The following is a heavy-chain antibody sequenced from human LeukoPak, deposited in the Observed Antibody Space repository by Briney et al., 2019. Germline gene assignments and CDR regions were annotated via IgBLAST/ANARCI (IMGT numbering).Heavy chain of an antibody. V-gene: IGHV1-2*06. J-gene: IGHJ4*02. D-gene: IGHD1-7*01. CDR3: ARDGGNSADFDY. CDR1: EYTFTDYY. Sequence: ASVKVSCKASEYTFTDYYMHWLRQAPGQGLEWMGRINPNTGATIYAQKFQGSVTMTSDTSISTFSMELRRLGSDDTAIYYCARDGGNSADFDYWGQGTLVTVSS. CDR2: INPNTGAT.